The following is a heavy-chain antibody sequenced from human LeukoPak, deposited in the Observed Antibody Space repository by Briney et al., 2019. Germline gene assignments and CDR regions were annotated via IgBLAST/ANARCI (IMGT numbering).Heavy chain of an antibody. Sequence: PSETLSLTCTVSGGSMGSYYWSWIRQPPGKGLEWIAYIYYTGSTHYNPSLKSRVTISVDPSKNQFSLSLNSVTAADTAVYYCARVPSVGRGYADDAFDVWGQGTMVTVSS. CDR2: IYYTGST. CDR3: ARVPSVGRGYADDAFDV. CDR1: GGSMGSYY. J-gene: IGHJ3*01. D-gene: IGHD3-22*01. V-gene: IGHV4-59*01.